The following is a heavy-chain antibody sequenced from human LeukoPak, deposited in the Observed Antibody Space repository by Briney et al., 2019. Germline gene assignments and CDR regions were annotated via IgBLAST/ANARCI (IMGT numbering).Heavy chain of an antibody. V-gene: IGHV3-66*01. D-gene: IGHD2-8*01. CDR2: IYSGGST. CDR1: GFTVSSNY. Sequence: GGSLRLSCAASGFTVSSNYMSWVRQAPGKGLEWVSVIYSGGSTYYADSVKGRFTTSRDNSKNTLYLQMNSLRAEDTAVYYCARVPKYCTNGVCYNDYWGQGTLVTVSS. CDR3: ARVPKYCTNGVCYNDY. J-gene: IGHJ4*02.